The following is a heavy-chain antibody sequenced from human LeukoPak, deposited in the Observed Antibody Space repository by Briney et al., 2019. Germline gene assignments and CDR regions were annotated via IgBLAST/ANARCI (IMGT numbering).Heavy chain of an antibody. CDR2: INIGGTNT. CDR3: ATDGAGFDA. Sequence: GGSLRLSCAASGFTFNDYYMSWIRQAPGKGLEWLSYINIGGTNTHYADSVKGRFTISRDNAKKSLYLEMNNLRAEDTAVYYCATDGAGFDAWGQGVLVTVSS. CDR1: GFTFNDYY. J-gene: IGHJ5*02. V-gene: IGHV3-11*01.